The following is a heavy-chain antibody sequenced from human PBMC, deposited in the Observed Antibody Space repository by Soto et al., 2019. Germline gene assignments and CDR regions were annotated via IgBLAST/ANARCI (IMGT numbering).Heavy chain of an antibody. V-gene: IGHV1-46*01. CDR1: GYNFVSNH. Sequence: QVQLVQSGAAVREPGASVKVSCKTSGYNFVSNHIHCVRQTPAQGLEWMGIINPIDGSISYAQKFRGRVTVTRDTPTSSVYMELRGLTPADAAVYFCARDLFGSWTIDYWGPGTLVTVSS. CDR2: INPIDGSI. D-gene: IGHD6-13*01. CDR3: ARDLFGSWTIDY. J-gene: IGHJ4*02.